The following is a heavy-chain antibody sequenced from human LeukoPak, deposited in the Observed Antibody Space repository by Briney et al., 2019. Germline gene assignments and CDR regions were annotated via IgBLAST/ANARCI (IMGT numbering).Heavy chain of an antibody. J-gene: IGHJ3*02. CDR1: GGSISSDGYY. CDR2: IYYSGRP. CDR3: AASSSDAFDI. D-gene: IGHD2-15*01. Sequence: PSQTLSLTCTVSGGSISSDGYYWIWIRQPPGKGLEWIGYIYYSGRPYYNPSLRSRGTISVDTSKNQFSLKLSSVTAAATAVYYGAASSSDAFDIWGQGTMVTVSS. V-gene: IGHV4-31*03.